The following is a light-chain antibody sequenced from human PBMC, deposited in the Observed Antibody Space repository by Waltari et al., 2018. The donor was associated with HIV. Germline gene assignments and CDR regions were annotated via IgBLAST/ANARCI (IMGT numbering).Light chain of an antibody. CDR3: QVWDSSSDQMV. CDR2: ENS. CDR1: NIGSKS. Sequence: SYVLTQPPSVSVAPGQTARITCGGDNIGSKSVHWYQQRPGQAPVLAGDENSDRSSGTPGRFSGSNSGNTATLTISRVAAGDEADYYCQVWDSSSDQMVFVGGTKLTVL. J-gene: IGLJ2*01. V-gene: IGLV3-21*02.